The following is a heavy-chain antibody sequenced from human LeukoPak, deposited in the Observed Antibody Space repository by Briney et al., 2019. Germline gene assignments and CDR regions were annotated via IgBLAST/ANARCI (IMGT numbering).Heavy chain of an antibody. V-gene: IGHV3-15*01. CDR1: GFTFSNAW. D-gene: IGHD3-16*02. CDR3: TTPALPVTFGGVIAPFDY. J-gene: IGHJ4*02. CDR2: IKSKTDGGTT. Sequence: GGSLRLSCAASGFTFSNAWMSWVRQAPGKGLEWVGRIKSKTDGGTTDYAAPVKGRFTISRDDSKNTLYLQMNSLKTEDTAVYYCTTPALPVTFGGVIAPFDYWGQGTLVTVSS.